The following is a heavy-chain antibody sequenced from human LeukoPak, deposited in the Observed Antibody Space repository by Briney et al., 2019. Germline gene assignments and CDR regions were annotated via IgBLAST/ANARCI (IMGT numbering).Heavy chain of an antibody. Sequence: PGGSLRLSCAASGFTVSSNYMSWVRQAPGKGLEGVSVIYSGDSTYYADSVKGRFTISRDNSKNTLYLQMNSLRAEDTAVYYCASLSPLYYDSSGYSYWGQGTLVTVSS. CDR1: GFTVSSNY. CDR2: IYSGDST. D-gene: IGHD3-22*01. CDR3: ASLSPLYYDSSGYSY. V-gene: IGHV3-53*01. J-gene: IGHJ4*02.